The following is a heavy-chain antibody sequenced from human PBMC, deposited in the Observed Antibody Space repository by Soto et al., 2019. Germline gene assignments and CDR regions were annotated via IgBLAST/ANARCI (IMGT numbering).Heavy chain of an antibody. Sequence: PSETLSLTCTVSGGSISSYYWSWIRQPAGKGLEWIGRIYTSGSTNYNPSLKSRVTMSVDTSKNQFSLKLSSVTAADTAVYYCARDTINFDWLVEGDWFDTWGQGTLVTVSS. J-gene: IGHJ5*02. V-gene: IGHV4-4*07. CDR3: ARDTINFDWLVEGDWFDT. CDR2: IYTSGST. D-gene: IGHD3-9*01. CDR1: GGSISSYY.